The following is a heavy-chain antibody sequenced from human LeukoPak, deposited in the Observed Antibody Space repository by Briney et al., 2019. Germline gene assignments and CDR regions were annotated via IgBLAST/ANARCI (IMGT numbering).Heavy chain of an antibody. CDR3: ARDGYGSNDFDI. D-gene: IGHD3-10*01. J-gene: IGHJ3*02. CDR1: GGSISSYY. CDR2: IYYSGST. Sequence: SEILSLTCTVSGGSISSYYWTWIRQPPGKGLKWIGYIYYSGSTNYNPSLKSRVIISVDTSKNQFSLKLSSVTAADTAVYYCARDGYGSNDFDIWGQGTMVTVSS. V-gene: IGHV4-59*01.